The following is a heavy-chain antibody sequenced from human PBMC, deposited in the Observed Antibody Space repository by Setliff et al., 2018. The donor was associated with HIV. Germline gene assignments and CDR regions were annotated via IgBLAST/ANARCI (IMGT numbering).Heavy chain of an antibody. J-gene: IGHJ4*02. V-gene: IGHV3-23*01. Sequence: HLGGSLRLSCGASGFTFSSFAMNWVRHAPGKGLEWVSAVSGSGTATEYADSVKGRFTISRDNSKNALYLEMNNLRAEDTAIYYCAKGLDYVDSSGYSYFRLWGQGTQVTVSS. D-gene: IGHD3-22*01. CDR3: AKGLDYVDSSGYSYFRL. CDR1: GFTFSSFA. CDR2: VSGSGTAT.